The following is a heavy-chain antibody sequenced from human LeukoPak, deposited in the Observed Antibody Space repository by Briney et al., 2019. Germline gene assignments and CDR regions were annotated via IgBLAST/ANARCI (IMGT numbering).Heavy chain of an antibody. D-gene: IGHD3-9*01. CDR3: ARDQWRANYDILTGPTHYYYYYYMDV. CDR2: INPSSGGT. J-gene: IGHJ6*03. V-gene: IGHV1-2*02. CDR1: GYTFTDYY. Sequence: GASVKVSCKASGYTFTDYYMHWVRQAPGQGLEWMGWINPSSGGTNYAQKFQGRVTMTRDTSISTAYMELSRLRSDDTAVYYCARDQWRANYDILTGPTHYYYYYYMDVWGKGTTVTISS.